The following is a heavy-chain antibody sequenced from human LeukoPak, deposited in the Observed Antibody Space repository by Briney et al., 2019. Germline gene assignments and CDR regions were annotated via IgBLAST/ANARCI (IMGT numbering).Heavy chain of an antibody. J-gene: IGHJ3*02. D-gene: IGHD6-13*01. Sequence: PGGSLRPSCAASGFTFSSYWMSWVREAPGQGREWVANIKQDGSEKYYVDSVKGRFTISRDNAKNSLYLQMNSLRAEDTAVYYCARDGAAAAYDAFDIWGQGTMVTVSS. CDR1: GFTFSSYW. CDR2: IKQDGSEK. V-gene: IGHV3-7*03. CDR3: ARDGAAAAYDAFDI.